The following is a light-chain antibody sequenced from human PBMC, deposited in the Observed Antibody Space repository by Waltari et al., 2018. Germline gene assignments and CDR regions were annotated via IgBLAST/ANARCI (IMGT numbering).Light chain of an antibody. CDR3: QTWDTGIQV. V-gene: IGLV4-69*01. Sequence: QLVLTQSPSASASLGASVKLTCTLSSGHSNYVIAWHQQLPEKGPRYLMKLNPDGSHSKGDGIPDRFSGSSSGAECYLTISSLQSEDEADYYFQTWDTGIQVFGGGTKLTVL. CDR1: SGHSNYV. J-gene: IGLJ2*01. CDR2: LNPDGSH.